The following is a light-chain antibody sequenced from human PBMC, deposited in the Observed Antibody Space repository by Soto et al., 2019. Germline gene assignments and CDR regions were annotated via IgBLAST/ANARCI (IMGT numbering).Light chain of an antibody. Sequence: EIVLTQSPGTLSLSPGERATLSCRASQSVSSSYLAWYQQKPGQAPRPLIYGASSRAIGIPDRFSGSGYGTDFTLTISRLEPEGFAVYYCQQDGSSPWTFGQGTKVEIK. J-gene: IGKJ1*01. CDR1: QSVSSSY. V-gene: IGKV3-20*01. CDR2: GAS. CDR3: QQDGSSPWT.